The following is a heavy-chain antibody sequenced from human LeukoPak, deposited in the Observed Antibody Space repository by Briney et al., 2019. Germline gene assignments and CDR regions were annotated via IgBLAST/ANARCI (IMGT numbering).Heavy chain of an antibody. Sequence: GGSLRLSCAASGFTFSTYNMNWVRQAPGKGLEWISYINADSSTIQYADSVRGRFTTSRDNAKNSLYLQMNSLRVEDTAVYYCVRDNSRGQSLGVIYWGQGSLVTVSS. CDR3: VRDNSRGQSLGVIY. J-gene: IGHJ4*02. CDR2: INADSSTI. D-gene: IGHD3-22*01. V-gene: IGHV3-48*01. CDR1: GFTFSTYN.